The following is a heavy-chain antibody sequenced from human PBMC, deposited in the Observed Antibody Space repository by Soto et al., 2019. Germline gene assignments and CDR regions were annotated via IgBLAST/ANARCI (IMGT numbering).Heavy chain of an antibody. D-gene: IGHD2-15*01. J-gene: IGHJ6*02. CDR2: IYYSGST. V-gene: IGHV4-59*01. Sequence: KPSETLSLTCTVSGGSISSYYWSWIRQPPGKGLEWIGYIYYSGSTNYNPSLKSRVTISVDTSKNQFSLKLSSVTAADTAVYYCASGGKLGGYYYYGMDVWGQGTTVTVSS. CDR1: GGSISSYY. CDR3: ASGGKLGGYYYYGMDV.